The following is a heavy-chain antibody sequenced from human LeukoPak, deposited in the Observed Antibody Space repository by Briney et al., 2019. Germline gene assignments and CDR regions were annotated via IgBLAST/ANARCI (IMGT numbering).Heavy chain of an antibody. CDR1: GYTFTGYY. J-gene: IGHJ4*02. D-gene: IGHD6-19*01. CDR2: INPNSGGT. CDR3: ARGDRRYSSGWYKSYYFDY. V-gene: IGHV1-2*02. Sequence: ASVKVSCKASGYTFTGYYMHWVRQAPGQGLEWMGWINPNSGGTNYAQKFQGRVTMTRDTSISTAYMELSSLRSEDTAVYYCARGDRRYSSGWYKSYYFDYWGQGTLVTVSS.